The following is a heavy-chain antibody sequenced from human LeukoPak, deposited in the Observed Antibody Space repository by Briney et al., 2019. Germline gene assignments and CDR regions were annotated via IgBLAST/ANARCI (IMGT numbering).Heavy chain of an antibody. CDR2: ISGSGGST. D-gene: IGHD4-17*01. Sequence: GGSLRLSCAASGFTFSSYAMSWVRQAPGKGLEWVSAISGSGGSTYYADSVKGRFTISRDNSKNTVYLQMNSLRADDTAVYYCARDPTTVTTGVLGYWGQGTLVTVSS. J-gene: IGHJ4*01. V-gene: IGHV3-23*01. CDR3: ARDPTTVTTGVLGY. CDR1: GFTFSSYA.